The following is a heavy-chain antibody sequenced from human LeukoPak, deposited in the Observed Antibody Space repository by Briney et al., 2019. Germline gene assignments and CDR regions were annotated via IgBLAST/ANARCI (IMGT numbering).Heavy chain of an antibody. J-gene: IGHJ4*02. CDR2: IKQDGSEK. CDR3: ARAGIAAQPSVFDY. V-gene: IGHV3-7*01. D-gene: IGHD6-13*01. CDR1: GFTFSSYW. Sequence: GGSLRLSCAASGFTFSSYWMSWVRQAPGKGLEWVANIKQDGSEKYCVDSVKGRFTISRDNAKNSLYLQMNSLRAEDTAVYYCARAGIAAQPSVFDYWGQGTLVTVSS.